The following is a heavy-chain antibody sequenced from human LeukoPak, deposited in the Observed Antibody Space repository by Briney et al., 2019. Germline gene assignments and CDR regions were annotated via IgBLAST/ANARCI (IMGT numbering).Heavy chain of an antibody. CDR3: AKKWYSSGWSIDY. CDR1: RFTFSIYW. CDR2: IKEDGSEE. D-gene: IGHD6-19*01. V-gene: IGHV3-7*01. Sequence: GGSLRLSCAASRFTFSIYWMTWVRQAPGKGLEWVANIKEDGSEEYYVDSVKGRLSISRDNAQKSLYLQINGLRAEDTAVYYCAKKWYSSGWSIDYWGQGTLVTVSS. J-gene: IGHJ4*02.